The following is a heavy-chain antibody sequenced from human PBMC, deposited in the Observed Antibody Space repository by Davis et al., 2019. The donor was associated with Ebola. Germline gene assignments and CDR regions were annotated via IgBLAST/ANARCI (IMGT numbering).Heavy chain of an antibody. CDR3: ARLGKWLVGGYFDL. Sequence: ASVKVSCKASGYTFTSYGISWVRQAPGQGLEWMGWISAYNGNTNYAQKLHGRVTMTTDTPTSTAYMERRSLRSDEMAVYYCARLGKWLVGGYFDLWGRGTLVTASS. CDR2: ISAYNGNT. V-gene: IGHV1-18*03. D-gene: IGHD6-19*01. CDR1: GYTFTSYG. J-gene: IGHJ2*01.